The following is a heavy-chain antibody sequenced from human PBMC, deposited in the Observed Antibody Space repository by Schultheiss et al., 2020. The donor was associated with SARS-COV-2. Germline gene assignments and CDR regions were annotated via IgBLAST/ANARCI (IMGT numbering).Heavy chain of an antibody. Sequence: GGSLRLSCAASGFTVSSNYMSWVRQAPGKGLEWVGRIKSKTDGGTTDYAAPVKGRFTISRDDSKNTLYLQMNSLRAEDTAVYYCAKSGGYSYGVDVDPWGQGTLVTVSS. V-gene: IGHV3-15*01. CDR3: AKSGGYSYGVDVDP. J-gene: IGHJ5*02. D-gene: IGHD5-18*01. CDR2: IKSKTDGGTT. CDR1: GFTVSSNY.